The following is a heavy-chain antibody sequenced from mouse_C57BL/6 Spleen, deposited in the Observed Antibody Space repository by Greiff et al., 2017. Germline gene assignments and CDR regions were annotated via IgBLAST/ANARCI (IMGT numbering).Heavy chain of an antibody. Sequence: DVKLVESGPGLVKPSQSLSLTCSVTGYSITSGYYWNWIRQFPGNKLEWMGYISYDGSNNYNPSLKNRISITRDTSKNQFFLKLNSVTTEDTATYYCARRGQGFAYWGQGTLVTVSA. V-gene: IGHV3-6*01. J-gene: IGHJ3*01. CDR3: ARRGQGFAY. CDR2: ISYDGSN. D-gene: IGHD3-3*01. CDR1: GYSITSGYY.